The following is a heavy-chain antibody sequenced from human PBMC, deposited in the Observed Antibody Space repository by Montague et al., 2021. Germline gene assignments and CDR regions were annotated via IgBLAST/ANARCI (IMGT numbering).Heavy chain of an antibody. CDR2: INPDGSAK. CDR1: GFTFSNSW. V-gene: IGHV3-7*01. Sequence: SLRLSLSASGFTFSNSWMNWVRQAPGKGLEWVANINPDGSAKRHVDSVQGRFTISRDNAKNSLHLQMNSLRPEDTAVYYCVSVGDWGQGTLVTVSS. J-gene: IGHJ4*02. D-gene: IGHD2-8*02. CDR3: VSVGD.